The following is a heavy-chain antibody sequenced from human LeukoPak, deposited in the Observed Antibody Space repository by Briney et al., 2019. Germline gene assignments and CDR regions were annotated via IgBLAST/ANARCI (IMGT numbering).Heavy chain of an antibody. D-gene: IGHD3-22*01. J-gene: IGHJ4*02. Sequence: PGGSLRLSCAASGFTFSTFAMSWVRQAPGKGLEWLSSITGSGGSTYYADSVKGRFTISRDNSKNTLYLQMNSQRAEDTAVYSCAKGHIDGEGYYYFDYWGQGILVTVSS. V-gene: IGHV3-23*01. CDR1: GFTFSTFA. CDR2: ITGSGGST. CDR3: AKGHIDGEGYYYFDY.